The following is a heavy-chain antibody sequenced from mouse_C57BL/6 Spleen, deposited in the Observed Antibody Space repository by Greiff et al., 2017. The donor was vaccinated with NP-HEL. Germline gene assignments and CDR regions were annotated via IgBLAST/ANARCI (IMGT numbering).Heavy chain of an antibody. Sequence: VQLQQSGAELVRPGASVKLSCKASGYTFTDYYINWVKQRPGQGLEWIARIYPGSGNTYYNEKFKGKATLTAEKSSSTAYMQLSSLTSEDSAVYFCARESGGVAATRGVMDYWGQGTSVTVSS. D-gene: IGHD1-1*01. V-gene: IGHV1-76*01. CDR2: IYPGSGNT. CDR3: ARESGGVAATRGVMDY. CDR1: GYTFTDYY. J-gene: IGHJ4*01.